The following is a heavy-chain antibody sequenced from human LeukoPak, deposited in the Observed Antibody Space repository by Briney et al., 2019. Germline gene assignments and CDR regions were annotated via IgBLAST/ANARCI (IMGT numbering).Heavy chain of an antibody. D-gene: IGHD6-6*01. CDR3: ARVRSSSSGIHYYYYYMDV. CDR1: GGSISSGGYY. Sequence: PSQTLSLTCAVSGGSISSGGYYWSWIRQPPGKGLEWIGYIYHSGSTYYNPSLKSRVTISVDRSKNQFSLKLSSVTAAETAVYYCARVRSSSSGIHYYYYYMDVWGKGTTVTVSS. V-gene: IGHV4-30-2*01. CDR2: IYHSGST. J-gene: IGHJ6*03.